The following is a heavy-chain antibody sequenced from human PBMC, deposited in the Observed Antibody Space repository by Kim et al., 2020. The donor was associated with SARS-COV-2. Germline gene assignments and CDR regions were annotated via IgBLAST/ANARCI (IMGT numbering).Heavy chain of an antibody. V-gene: IGHV4-39*01. CDR2: VYYTGAT. Sequence: SETLSLTCAVSGGSISSSGYYWGWIRQPPGKGLEWIGSVYYTGATYYNPSLKSXVTXXXDTSNNQFPLXXXXXTAADTAVYYCAXXXXXTSIRFLGLFQXXYWGXXXXVTVSS. CDR3: AXXXXXTSIRFLGLFQXXY. D-gene: IGHD3-3*01. CDR1: GGSISSSGYY. J-gene: IGHJ4*02.